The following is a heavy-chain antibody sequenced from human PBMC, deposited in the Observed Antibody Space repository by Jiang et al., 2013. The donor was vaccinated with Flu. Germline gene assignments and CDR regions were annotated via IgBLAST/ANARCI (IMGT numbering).Heavy chain of an antibody. Sequence: FTFSSYAMHWVRQAPGKGLEWVAVISYDGSNKYYADSVKGRFTISRDNSKNTLYLQMNSLRAEDTAVYYCASGKQWLEYWGQGTLVTVSS. V-gene: IGHV3-30-3*01. J-gene: IGHJ4*02. CDR3: ASGKQWLEY. CDR2: ISYDGSNK. D-gene: IGHD6-19*01. CDR1: FTFSSYA.